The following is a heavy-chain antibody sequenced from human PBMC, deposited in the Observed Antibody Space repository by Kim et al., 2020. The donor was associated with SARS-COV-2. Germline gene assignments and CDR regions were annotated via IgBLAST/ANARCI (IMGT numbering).Heavy chain of an antibody. J-gene: IGHJ3*02. Sequence: GGSLRLSCAASGFTFSSYAMSWVRQAPGKGLEWVSAISGSGGSTYYADSVKGRFTISRDNSKNTLYLQMNSLRAEDTAVYYCAKGRIEWELFLPADFDIWGQGTMVTVSS. CDR1: GFTFSSYA. D-gene: IGHD1-26*01. CDR2: ISGSGGST. V-gene: IGHV3-23*01. CDR3: AKGRIEWELFLPADFDI.